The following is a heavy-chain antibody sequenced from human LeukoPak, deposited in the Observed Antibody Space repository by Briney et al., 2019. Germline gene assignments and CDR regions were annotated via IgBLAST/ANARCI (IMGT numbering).Heavy chain of an antibody. D-gene: IGHD3-22*01. CDR2: IYPGDSDT. V-gene: IGHV5-51*01. CDR3: ARKGYDSSGYYFFDY. Sequence: GESLKTSCKGSGYSFTSYWIGWVRQMPGKGLEWMGIIYPGDSDTRYSPSFQGQVTISADKSISTAYLQWSSLKASGTAMYYCARKGYDSSGYYFFDYWGQGTLVTVSS. CDR1: GYSFTSYW. J-gene: IGHJ4*02.